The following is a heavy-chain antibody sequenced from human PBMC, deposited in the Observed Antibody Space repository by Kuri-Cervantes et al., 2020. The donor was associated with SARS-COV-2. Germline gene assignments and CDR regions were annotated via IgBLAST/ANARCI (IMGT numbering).Heavy chain of an antibody. V-gene: IGHV2-26*01. CDR3: ARILARHYYDSSVLGYYFDY. D-gene: IGHD3-22*01. Sequence: SGPTLVKPTQTLTLTCTFSGFSLSTAGMCVSWIRQPPGKALEWLAHIFSNDEKSYSTSLKSRLTLSKDTSKSQVVLTMTNMDPVDTATYYCARILARHYYDSSVLGYYFDYWGQGTLVTVSS. CDR2: IFSNDEK. CDR1: GFSLSTAGMC. J-gene: IGHJ4*02.